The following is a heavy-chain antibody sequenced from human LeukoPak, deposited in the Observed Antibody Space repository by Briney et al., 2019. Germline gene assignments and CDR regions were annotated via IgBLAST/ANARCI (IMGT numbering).Heavy chain of an antibody. CDR2: IWYDGSNK. J-gene: IGHJ4*02. CDR1: GFTFSNYS. D-gene: IGHD6-13*01. Sequence: GGSLRLSCAASGFTFSNYSMHWVRQAPGRGLEWVAVIWYDGSNKYYADSVKGRFTISRDNSKNTLYLQMNSLRAEDTAVYYCAGLYSSSRYSDYWGQGTLVTVSS. CDR3: AGLYSSSRYSDY. V-gene: IGHV3-33*01.